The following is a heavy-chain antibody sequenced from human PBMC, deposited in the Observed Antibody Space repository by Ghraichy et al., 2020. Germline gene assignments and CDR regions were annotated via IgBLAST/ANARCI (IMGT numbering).Heavy chain of an antibody. Sequence: GGSLRLSCKGSGYSFTSYWIGWVRQMPGKGLEWMGIIYPGDSDTRYSPSFQGQVTISADKSISTAYLQWSSLKASDTAMYYCARPAAMNPGILYYFDYWGQGTLVTVSS. CDR1: GYSFTSYW. J-gene: IGHJ4*02. V-gene: IGHV5-51*01. CDR2: IYPGDSDT. CDR3: ARPAAMNPGILYYFDY. D-gene: IGHD2-2*01.